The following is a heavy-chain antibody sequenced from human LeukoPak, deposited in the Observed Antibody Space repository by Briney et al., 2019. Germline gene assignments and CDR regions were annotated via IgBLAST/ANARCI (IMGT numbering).Heavy chain of an antibody. CDR2: IYPSGST. Sequence: PSETLSLTCAVYGGSFSGYSWSWIRQPPGKGLEWIGYIYPSGSTYYNSSLKSRVTISVDRSKNQFSLKLSSVTAADTAVYYCARSGWANAFDIWGQGTMVTVSS. D-gene: IGHD1-26*01. CDR1: GGSFSGYS. CDR3: ARSGWANAFDI. V-gene: IGHV4-30-2*01. J-gene: IGHJ3*02.